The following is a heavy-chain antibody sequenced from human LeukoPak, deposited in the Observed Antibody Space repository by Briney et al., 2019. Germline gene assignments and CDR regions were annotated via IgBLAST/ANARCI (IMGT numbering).Heavy chain of an antibody. CDR1: GFTFRSYA. Sequence: GGSLRLSCAASGFTFRSYAMAWVRQAPGKGLEWVSVVSGSGGSTYYSDSVKGRFTISRDNSKNTLYLQMNSLRAEDTAVYYCAKAFDRLPPPVEWAGTDYWGQGTLVTVSS. D-gene: IGHD6-19*01. V-gene: IGHV3-23*01. CDR2: VSGSGGST. J-gene: IGHJ4*02. CDR3: AKAFDRLPPPVEWAGTDY.